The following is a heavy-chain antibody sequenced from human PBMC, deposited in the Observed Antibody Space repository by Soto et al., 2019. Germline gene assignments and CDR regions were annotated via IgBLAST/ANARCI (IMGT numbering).Heavy chain of an antibody. Sequence: TLSLTCTVSGVSITSGDYYWSWIRQSPGKGLEWIGYIYYSETAQYNPTLKSRAVISIDRSKNQLSLKMTSVTAADTAVYYCARDDLEYGGNHLSAWGQGTLVTVCS. V-gene: IGHV4-30-4*01. CDR1: GVSITSGDYY. J-gene: IGHJ1*01. CDR3: ARDDLEYGGNHLSA. D-gene: IGHD2-15*01. CDR2: IYYSETA.